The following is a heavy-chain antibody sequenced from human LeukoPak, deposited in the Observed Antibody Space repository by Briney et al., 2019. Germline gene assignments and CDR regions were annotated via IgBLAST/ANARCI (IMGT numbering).Heavy chain of an antibody. V-gene: IGHV1-2*02. D-gene: IGHD6-19*01. CDR3: AREVAVAGTPYYFDY. J-gene: IGHJ4*02. CDR2: INPNSGGT. Sequence: GASVKVSCKASGYTFTGYYMHWVRQAPGQGLEWMGWINPNSGGTNYAQKFQGRVTMTSATSISTAYMELSRLRSDDTAVYYCAREVAVAGTPYYFDYWGQGTLVTVSS. CDR1: GYTFTGYY.